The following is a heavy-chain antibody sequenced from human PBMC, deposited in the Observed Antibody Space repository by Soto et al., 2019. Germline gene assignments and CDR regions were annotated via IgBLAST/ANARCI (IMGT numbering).Heavy chain of an antibody. V-gene: IGHV3-73*01. CDR2: IRSKANSYAT. CDR1: GFTFSGSA. J-gene: IGHJ6*03. D-gene: IGHD3-3*01. CDR3: CYDFWSGFEYYYMDV. Sequence: GGSLRLSCAASGFTFSGSAMHWVRQASGKGLEWVGRIRSKANSYATAYAASVKGRFTISRDYSKNTAYLQMNSLKTEDTAVYYCCYDFWSGFEYYYMDVWGKGTTVTVSS.